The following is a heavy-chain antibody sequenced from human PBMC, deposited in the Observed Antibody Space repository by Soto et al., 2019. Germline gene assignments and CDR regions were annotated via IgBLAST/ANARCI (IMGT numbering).Heavy chain of an antibody. V-gene: IGHV3-15*01. CDR2: IKRKTDGGKT. CDR3: TTSTIFGLMDV. J-gene: IGHJ6*03. D-gene: IGHD3-3*01. CDR1: GFTFSNAW. Sequence: GSLRLSCAASGFTFSNAWMSWVRQAPGKGLEWVGRIKRKTDGGKTNYAEPVKGRFTISRDDSKNTLYLQMNSLKTEDTAVYYCTTSTIFGLMDVWGKGTTVTVSS.